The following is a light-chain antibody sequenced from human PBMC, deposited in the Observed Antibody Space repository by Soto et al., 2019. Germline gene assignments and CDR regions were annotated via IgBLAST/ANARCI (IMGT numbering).Light chain of an antibody. J-gene: IGKJ5*01. CDR2: AAD. Sequence: DIPLTQSPSFLSASVGDRVTITCRASQGISTYLAWYQQKPGRAPKLLVSAADTLQSGVPSRFSGSGSGTEFTLTINSLQPEDFATYYCHQLKSYPLTFGQGTRLEIK. V-gene: IGKV1-9*01. CDR3: HQLKSYPLT. CDR1: QGISTY.